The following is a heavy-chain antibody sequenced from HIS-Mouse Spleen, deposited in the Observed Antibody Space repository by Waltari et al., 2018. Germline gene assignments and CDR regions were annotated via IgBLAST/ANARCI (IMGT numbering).Heavy chain of an antibody. CDR3: ARARRIAAAGHDAFDI. CDR1: GGSISSSSYY. J-gene: IGHJ3*02. V-gene: IGHV4-39*07. Sequence: QLQLQESGPGLVKPSETLSLTCTVSGGSISSSSYYWGWIRQPPGKGLEWIGSIYYSGDNHHHPALKGRGTISVNTSQNQFSLTLSSVTAADTAVYYCARARRIAAAGHDAFDIWGQGTMFTVSS. CDR2: IYYSGDN. D-gene: IGHD6-13*01.